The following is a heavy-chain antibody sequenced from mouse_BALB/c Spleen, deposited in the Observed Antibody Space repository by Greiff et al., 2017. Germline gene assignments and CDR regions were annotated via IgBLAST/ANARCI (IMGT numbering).Heavy chain of an antibody. CDR3: ASLGAWFAY. D-gene: IGHD4-1*01. CDR2: INPSSGYT. J-gene: IGHJ3*01. CDR1: GYTFTSYT. Sequence: QVQLQQSGPELVKPGASVKMSCKASGYTFTSYTMHWVKQRPGQGLEWIGYINPSSGYTNYNQKFKDKATLTADKSSSTAYMQLSSLTSEDSAVYYCASLGAWFAYWGQGTLVTVSA. V-gene: IGHV1S26*01.